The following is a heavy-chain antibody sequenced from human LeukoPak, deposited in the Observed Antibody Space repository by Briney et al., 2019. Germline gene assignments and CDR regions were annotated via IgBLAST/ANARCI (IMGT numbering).Heavy chain of an antibody. CDR2: IKSKTGGGTT. D-gene: IGHD3-3*01. CDR3: ARDRVDFWSGYDYYYYYMDV. Sequence: GGSLRLSCAASGFTFSNAWMSWVRQAPGKGLEWVGRIKSKTGGGTTDYAAPVKGRFTISRDDSKNTLYLQMNRLRAEDTAVYYCARDRVDFWSGYDYYYYYMDVWGKGTTVTVSS. V-gene: IGHV3-15*01. J-gene: IGHJ6*03. CDR1: GFTFSNAW.